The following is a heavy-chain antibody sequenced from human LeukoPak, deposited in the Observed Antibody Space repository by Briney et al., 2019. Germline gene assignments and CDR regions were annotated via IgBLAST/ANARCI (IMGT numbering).Heavy chain of an antibody. V-gene: IGHV3-9*01. CDR1: GFTFGDYA. Sequence: GGSLRLSCAASGFTFGDYAMHWVRQAPGKGLEWVSGISWDSGSIAYADPVKGRFTISRDNAKNSLYLQVNSLREEDTALYYCARDFGAVTGSVDVWGQGTTVTVSS. D-gene: IGHD6-19*01. CDR2: ISWDSGSI. J-gene: IGHJ6*02. CDR3: ARDFGAVTGSVDV.